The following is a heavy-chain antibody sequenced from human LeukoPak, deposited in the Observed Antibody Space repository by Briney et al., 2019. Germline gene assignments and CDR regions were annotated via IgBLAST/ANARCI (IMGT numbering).Heavy chain of an antibody. Sequence: GGSLRLSCAASGFTFSSYAMNWVRQAPGKGLEWVSAVRGSDAGTSYADSVKGRFTISRDNSKNTLYLQMNSLRAEDTAVYYCAKNRGGSYYSGSDYWGEGTLVTVSS. CDR2: VRGSDAGT. J-gene: IGHJ4*02. D-gene: IGHD1-26*01. V-gene: IGHV3-23*01. CDR1: GFTFSSYA. CDR3: AKNRGGSYYSGSDY.